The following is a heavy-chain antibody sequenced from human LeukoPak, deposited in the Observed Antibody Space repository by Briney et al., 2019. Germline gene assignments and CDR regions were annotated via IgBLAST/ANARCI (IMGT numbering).Heavy chain of an antibody. Sequence: PRGALRLSCAAPRVTPCSYTMHWVRQAPGEGLEYVSPISSNGGSTYYANSVEGRFTISRDNSKNTLYLQMGSMRAEDMAVYYCARVPYYYYMDVWGKGTTVTVSS. V-gene: IGHV3-64*01. CDR2: ISSNGGST. CDR3: ARVPYYYYMDV. CDR1: RVTPCSYT. J-gene: IGHJ6*03.